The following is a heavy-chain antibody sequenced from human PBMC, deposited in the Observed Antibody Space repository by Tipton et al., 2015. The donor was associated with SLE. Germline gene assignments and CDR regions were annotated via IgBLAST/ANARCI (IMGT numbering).Heavy chain of an antibody. CDR2: IYYSGST. Sequence: TLSLTCTVSGGSISSSSYYWGWIRQPPGKGLEWIGSIYYSGSTYYNPSLKSRVTISVDTSKNQFSLKLSSVTAADTAVYYCARGGGSGSYYNWYAFDIWGQGTMVTVPS. D-gene: IGHD3-10*01. CDR3: ARGGGSGSYYNWYAFDI. CDR1: GGSISSSSYY. J-gene: IGHJ3*02. V-gene: IGHV4-39*07.